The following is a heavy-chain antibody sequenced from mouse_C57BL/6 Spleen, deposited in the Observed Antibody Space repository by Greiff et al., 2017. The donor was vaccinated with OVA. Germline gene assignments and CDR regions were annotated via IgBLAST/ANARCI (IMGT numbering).Heavy chain of an antibody. CDR1: GYTFTSYW. J-gene: IGHJ4*01. CDR2: IHPNSGST. Sequence: VQLQQPGAELVKPGASVKLSCKASGYTFTSYWMHWVKQRPGQGLEWIGMIHPNSGSTNYNEKFKSKATLPVDKSSSTAYMQISSLTSEDSAVYYCARSDGNYPFYAMDYWGQGTSVTVSS. D-gene: IGHD2-1*01. CDR3: ARSDGNYPFYAMDY. V-gene: IGHV1-64*01.